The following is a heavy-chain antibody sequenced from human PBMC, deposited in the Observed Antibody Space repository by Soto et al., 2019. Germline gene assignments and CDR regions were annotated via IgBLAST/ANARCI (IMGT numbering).Heavy chain of an antibody. V-gene: IGHV3-21*01. CDR1: GFTFGGYS. Sequence: GGSLRLSYAASGFTFGGYSMNWVRQAPGKGLEWVSSISSSSSYIYYADSVKGRFTISRDNAKNSLYLQMNSLRAEDTAVYYCARDLVSMGDSSGLTSHHDYWGQGTLVTVSS. CDR2: ISSSSSYI. D-gene: IGHD3-22*01. CDR3: ARDLVSMGDSSGLTSHHDY. J-gene: IGHJ4*02.